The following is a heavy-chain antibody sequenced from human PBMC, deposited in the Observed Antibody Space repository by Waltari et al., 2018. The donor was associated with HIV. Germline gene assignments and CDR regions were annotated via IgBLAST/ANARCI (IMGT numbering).Heavy chain of an antibody. CDR2: IYYSGST. J-gene: IGHJ3*02. CDR1: DYFITSVYY. Sequence: QVQLQESGPGLVKPSETLSLTCAVSDYFITSVYYWGWIRQAPGKGLEWIGNIYYSGSTYYNPHLKSRVTISVDTSKNHFSLKLSSLTAADTAIYYCANLESNWGAFDIWGQGTMVTVSS. D-gene: IGHD7-27*01. CDR3: ANLESNWGAFDI. V-gene: IGHV4-38-2*01.